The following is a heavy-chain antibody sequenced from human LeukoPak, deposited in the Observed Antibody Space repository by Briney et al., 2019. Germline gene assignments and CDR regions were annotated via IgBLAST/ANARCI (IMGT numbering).Heavy chain of an antibody. CDR2: ISSGSRTI. CDR1: GFTFSSYS. J-gene: IGHJ4*02. CDR3: ARDAYYYDSSGYYLPAGADY. Sequence: GGSLSLSCEASGFTFSSYSMNWVRQAPGKGLEWVSYISSGSRTIYYAGSVKGRFTISRDNAKDSLYLQMNSLRAEDTAVYYCARDAYYYDSSGYYLPAGADYWGQGTLVTVSS. V-gene: IGHV3-48*01. D-gene: IGHD3-22*01.